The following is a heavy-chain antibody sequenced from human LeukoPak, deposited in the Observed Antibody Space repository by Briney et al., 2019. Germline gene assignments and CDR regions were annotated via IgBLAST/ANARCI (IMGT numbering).Heavy chain of an antibody. CDR3: ARDLRGPLSRRKYYFDY. Sequence: TGGSLRLSCAASGFTFSSYSMNWVRQAPGKGLEWVSSISSSSSYIYYADSVKGRFTISRDNAKNSLYLQMNSLRAEDTAVYYCARDLRGPLSRRKYYFDYWGQGTLVTVSS. J-gene: IGHJ4*02. D-gene: IGHD3-10*01. CDR1: GFTFSSYS. V-gene: IGHV3-21*01. CDR2: ISSSSSYI.